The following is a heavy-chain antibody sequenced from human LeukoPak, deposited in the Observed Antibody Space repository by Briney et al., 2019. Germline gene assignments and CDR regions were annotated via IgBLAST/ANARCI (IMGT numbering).Heavy chain of an antibody. CDR3: ARRRVYYYGMDV. J-gene: IGHJ6*02. V-gene: IGHV3-21*01. CDR1: GFTFSSDS. CDR2: ISSSSSYI. Sequence: GGSLRLSCAASGFTFSSDSMNWVRQAPGKGLEWVSSISSSSSYIYYADSVKGRFTISRDNAKNSLYLQMNSLRAEDTAVYYCARRRVYYYGMDVWGQGTTVTVSS.